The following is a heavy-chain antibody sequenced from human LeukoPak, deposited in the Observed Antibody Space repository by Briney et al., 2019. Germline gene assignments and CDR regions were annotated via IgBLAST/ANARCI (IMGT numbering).Heavy chain of an antibody. D-gene: IGHD4-23*01. J-gene: IGHJ4*02. Sequence: SETLSLTCAVYGGSFSGYYWSWIRQPPGKGLEWIGEINHSGSTNYNPSLKSRVTISVDTSKNQFSLRLSSVTAADTAVYYCARQVTTVITRSFDYWGQGALVTVSS. V-gene: IGHV4-34*01. CDR1: GGSFSGYY. CDR2: INHSGST. CDR3: ARQVTTVITRSFDY.